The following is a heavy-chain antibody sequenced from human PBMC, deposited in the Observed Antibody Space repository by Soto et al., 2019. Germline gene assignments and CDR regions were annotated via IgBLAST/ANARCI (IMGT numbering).Heavy chain of an antibody. Sequence: LRLSCAAAGFTLSGSDIHWVRQASGKGLEWVGRIRTKSNNFATSYAESVRGRFTISRDDSDNTASLQMSSLKTEDTAIYYCSRHQEGRSMVFYGMDVWGQGTTVTVSS. CDR1: GFTLSGSD. V-gene: IGHV3-73*01. CDR3: SRHQEGRSMVFYGMDV. CDR2: IRTKSNNFAT. D-gene: IGHD3-10*01. J-gene: IGHJ6*02.